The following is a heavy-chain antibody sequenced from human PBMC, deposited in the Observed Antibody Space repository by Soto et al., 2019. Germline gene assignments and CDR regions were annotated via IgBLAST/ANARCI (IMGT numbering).Heavy chain of an antibody. Sequence: SETHSLTSTVYGGSCIGYDWSWIRQPTGKGLEWIGEINHSGSTNYNPSLKSRVTISVDTSKNQFSLKLSSVTAADTAVYYCASRRGYSYGPSTNPTDYWGQGTLVTVSS. V-gene: IGHV4-34*01. D-gene: IGHD5-18*01. CDR1: GGSCIGYD. CDR2: INHSGST. CDR3: ASRRGYSYGPSTNPTDY. J-gene: IGHJ4*02.